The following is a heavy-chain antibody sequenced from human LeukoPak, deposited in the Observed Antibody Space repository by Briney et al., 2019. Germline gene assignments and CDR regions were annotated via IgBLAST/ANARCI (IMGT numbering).Heavy chain of an antibody. V-gene: IGHV1-2*02. CDR3: ARGRGSEHDYSNYVNFDY. J-gene: IGHJ4*02. CDR2: INPNSGTS. Sequence: ASVKVSCKTSGYTFTLYYVHWVRQAPGQGPEWMGFINPNSGTSKYVQKFQDRVTMTRDTSINTVYMELSSLRSEDTAVYYCARGRGSEHDYSNYVNFDYWGQGTLVTVSS. D-gene: IGHD4-11*01. CDR1: GYTFTLYY.